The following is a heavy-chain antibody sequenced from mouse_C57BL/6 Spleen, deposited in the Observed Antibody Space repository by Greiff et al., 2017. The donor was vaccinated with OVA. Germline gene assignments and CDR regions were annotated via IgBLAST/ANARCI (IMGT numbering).Heavy chain of an antibody. CDR1: GYTFTSYW. J-gene: IGHJ1*03. D-gene: IGHD2-3*01. CDR3: ARRGYDGAWYFDV. V-gene: IGHV1-61*01. CDR2: IYPSDSET. Sequence: QVHVKQPGAELVRPGSSVKLSCKASGYTFTSYWMDWVKQRPGQGLEWIGNIYPSDSETHYNQKFKDKATLTVDKSSSTAYMQLSSLTSEDSAVYYCARRGYDGAWYFDVWGTGTTVTVSS.